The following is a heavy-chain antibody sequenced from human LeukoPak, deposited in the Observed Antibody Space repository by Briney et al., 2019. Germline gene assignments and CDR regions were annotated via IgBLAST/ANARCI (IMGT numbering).Heavy chain of an antibody. CDR2: IYYSGST. J-gene: IGHJ5*02. CDR3: ARQHGGQYSSSWYDH. V-gene: IGHV4-39*01. D-gene: IGHD6-13*01. CDR1: GGSISSSSYY. Sequence: SETLSLTCAVSGGSISSSSYYWGWIRQPPGTGLEWIGSIYYSGSTYYNPSLKSRVTISVDTSKNQFSLKLSSVTAADTAVYYCARQHGGQYSSSWYDHWGQGTLVTVSS.